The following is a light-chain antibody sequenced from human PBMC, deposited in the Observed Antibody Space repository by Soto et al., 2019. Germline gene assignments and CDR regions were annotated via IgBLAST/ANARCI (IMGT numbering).Light chain of an antibody. CDR1: NSNIGSDI. Sequence: QSVLTQPPSASGTPGQRATISCCGSNSNIGSDIVNCYQLLPGAAPEVLINTTNQRPSGVPERFSGSKSGTSASLAISGLQSEDEANSSCATWDGGLSGPFVFGTGNKLTVL. J-gene: IGLJ1*01. CDR2: TTN. V-gene: IGLV1-44*01. CDR3: ATWDGGLSGPFV.